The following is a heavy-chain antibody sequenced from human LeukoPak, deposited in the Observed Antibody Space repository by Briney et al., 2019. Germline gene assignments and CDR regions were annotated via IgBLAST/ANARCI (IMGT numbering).Heavy chain of an antibody. CDR1: GDSVSSNSAA. D-gene: IGHD3-10*01. J-gene: IGHJ4*02. CDR3: ARDPGPLRGVHFDY. CDR2: TYYRSKWYN. V-gene: IGHV6-1*01. Sequence: SQTLSLTCAISGDSVSSNSAAWNWIRQSPSRGLEWLGRTYYRSKWYNDYAVSVKSRITINPDTSKNQFSLQLNSATPEDTAVYYCARDPGPLRGVHFDYWGQGTLVTVSS.